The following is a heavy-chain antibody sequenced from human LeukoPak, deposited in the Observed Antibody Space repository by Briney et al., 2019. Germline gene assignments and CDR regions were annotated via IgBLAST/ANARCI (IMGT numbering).Heavy chain of an antibody. V-gene: IGHV4-59*10. CDR1: GGSFSGYY. J-gene: IGHJ6*03. D-gene: IGHD3-9*01. CDR2: IYTSGST. CDR3: AGLRYFDWLSNYYYYYMDV. Sequence: PSETLSLTCAVYGGSFSGYYWSWIRQPPGKGLEWIGRIYTSGSTNYNPSLKSRVTISVDTSKNQFSLKLSSVTAADTAVYYCAGLRYFDWLSNYYYYYMDVWGKGTTVTISS.